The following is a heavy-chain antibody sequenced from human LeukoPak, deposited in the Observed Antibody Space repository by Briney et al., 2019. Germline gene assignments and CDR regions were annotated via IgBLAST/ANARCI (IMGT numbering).Heavy chain of an antibody. CDR3: ARRRDSGSLQHFDY. D-gene: IGHD1-26*01. Sequence: PGGSLRLSCVASGFTFNLYGMHWVRQAPGKGLEWVSYISSSGSTIYYADSVKGRFTISRDNAKNSLYLQMNSLRAEDTAVYYCARRRDSGSLQHFDYWGQGTLVTVSS. V-gene: IGHV3-48*04. CDR2: ISSSGSTI. J-gene: IGHJ4*02. CDR1: GFTFNLYG.